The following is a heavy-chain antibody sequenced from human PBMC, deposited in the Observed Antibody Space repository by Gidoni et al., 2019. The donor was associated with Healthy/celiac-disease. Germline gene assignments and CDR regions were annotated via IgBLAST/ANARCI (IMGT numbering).Heavy chain of an antibody. D-gene: IGHD3-22*01. V-gene: IGHV1-69*01. CDR3: ASHYYDSSGPPNWFDP. Sequence: QVQLVQSGAAVKKPGSSVKVSCKASGGTFSSYAISWVRQAPGQGLEWMGGIIPIFGTANYAQKFQGRVTITADESTSTAYMELSSLRSEDTAVYYCASHYYDSSGPPNWFDPWGQGTLVTVSS. J-gene: IGHJ5*02. CDR2: IIPIFGTA. CDR1: GGTFSSYA.